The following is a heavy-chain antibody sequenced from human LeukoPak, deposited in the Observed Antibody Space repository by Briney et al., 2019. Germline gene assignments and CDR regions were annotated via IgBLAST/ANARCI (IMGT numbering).Heavy chain of an antibody. CDR2: ISGSGGST. Sequence: GGSLRLSCAASGFTFSSYAMSWVRQAPGKGLEWVSAISGSGGSTYYADSVKGRFTISRDNSKNTLYLQMNSLRAVDTAVYYCAKEHTPGIAAAGTGYWGQGTLVTVSS. CDR1: GFTFSSYA. J-gene: IGHJ4*02. V-gene: IGHV3-23*01. CDR3: AKEHTPGIAAAGTGY. D-gene: IGHD6-13*01.